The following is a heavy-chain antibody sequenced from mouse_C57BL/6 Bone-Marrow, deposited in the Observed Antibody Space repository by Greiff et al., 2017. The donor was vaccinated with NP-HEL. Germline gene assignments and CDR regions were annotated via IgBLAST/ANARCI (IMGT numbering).Heavy chain of an antibody. D-gene: IGHD1-1*01. J-gene: IGHJ4*01. CDR2: IRLKSDNYAT. CDR1: GFTFSNYW. CDR3: SNYYYGSSYAMDY. V-gene: IGHV6-3*01. Sequence: EVQLVESGGGLVQPGGSMKLSCVASGFTFSNYWMNWVRQSPEKGLEWVAQIRLKSDNYATHYAESVKGRFTISRDDSKSSVYLQMNNLRAEDTGIYYCSNYYYGSSYAMDYWGQGTSVTVSS.